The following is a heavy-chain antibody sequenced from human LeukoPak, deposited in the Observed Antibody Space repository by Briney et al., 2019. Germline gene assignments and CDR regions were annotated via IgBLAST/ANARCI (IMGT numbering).Heavy chain of an antibody. Sequence: GGSLRLSCAASGFTFSSYGMHWVRQAPGKGLEWVAFIRYDGSNKYYADSVKGRFTISRDNSKNTLYLQMNSLRAEDTAVYYCAKDVRSAPRAADYWGQGTLVTVSS. CDR1: GFTFSSYG. J-gene: IGHJ4*02. CDR3: AKDVRSAPRAADY. CDR2: IRYDGSNK. V-gene: IGHV3-30*02.